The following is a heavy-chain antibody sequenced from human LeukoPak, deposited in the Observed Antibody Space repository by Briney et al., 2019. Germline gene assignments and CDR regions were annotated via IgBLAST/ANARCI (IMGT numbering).Heavy chain of an antibody. CDR2: IYYSGST. CDR1: GGSISSYY. CDR3: AREVVLPAAITYYYYYYMDV. Sequence: SETLSLTCTVSGGSISSYYWSWYRQPPGKGLEWIGYIYYSGSTNYNPSLKSRVTISVDTSKNQFSLKLSSVTAADTAVYYCAREVVLPAAITYYYYYYMDVWGKGTTVTVSS. J-gene: IGHJ6*03. V-gene: IGHV4-59*01. D-gene: IGHD2-2*01.